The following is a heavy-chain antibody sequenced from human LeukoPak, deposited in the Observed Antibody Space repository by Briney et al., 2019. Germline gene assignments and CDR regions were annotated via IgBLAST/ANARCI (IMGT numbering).Heavy chain of an antibody. CDR3: ARVCDFWSGYYTDY. CDR1: GGSISSGGYY. D-gene: IGHD3-3*01. CDR2: IYHSGST. J-gene: IGHJ4*02. V-gene: IGHV4-30-2*01. Sequence: PSQTLSLTCTVSGGSISSGGYYWSWIRQPPGKGLEWIGYIYHSGSTYYNPSLKSRVTISVDRSKNQFSLKLSSVTAADTAVYYCARVCDFWSGYYTDYWGQGTLVTVSS.